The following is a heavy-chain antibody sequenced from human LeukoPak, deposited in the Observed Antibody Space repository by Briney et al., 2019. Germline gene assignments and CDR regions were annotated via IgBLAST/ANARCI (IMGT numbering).Heavy chain of an antibody. CDR3: ARMFRSSWYINWFDP. CDR1: GYSISSGYY. J-gene: IGHJ5*02. CDR2: IYHSGST. D-gene: IGHD6-13*01. Sequence: PSETLSLTCTVSGYSISSGYYWGWIRQSPGKGLEWIGSIYHSGSTYYNPSLQSRITISVDTSKNQFSLKLSSVTAADTAMYYCARMFRSSWYINWFDPWGQGTLVTVSS. V-gene: IGHV4-38-2*02.